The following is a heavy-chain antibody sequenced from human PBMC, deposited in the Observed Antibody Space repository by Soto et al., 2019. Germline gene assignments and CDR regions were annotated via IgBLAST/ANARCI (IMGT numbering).Heavy chain of an antibody. CDR2: IYYSGST. CDR3: ARAPPIYSSGWFDY. Sequence: SETLSLTCTVSGGSISSGGYYWSWIRQHPGKGLEWIGYIYYSGSTYYNPSLKSRVTISVDTSKNQFSLKLSSVTAADTAVYYCARAPPIYSSGWFDYWGQGTLVTVSS. D-gene: IGHD6-19*01. CDR1: GGSISSGGYY. J-gene: IGHJ4*02. V-gene: IGHV4-31*03.